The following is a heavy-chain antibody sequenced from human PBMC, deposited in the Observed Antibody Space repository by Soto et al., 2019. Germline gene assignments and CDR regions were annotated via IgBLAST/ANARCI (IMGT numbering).Heavy chain of an antibody. D-gene: IGHD2-15*01. J-gene: IGHJ3*02. V-gene: IGHV4-59*08. CDR1: GGSISSYY. CDR2: IYYSGST. Sequence: PSETLSLTCTVSGGSISSYYWSWIRQPPGKGLEWIGYIYYSGSTNYNPSLKSRVTISVDTSKNQFSLKLSSVTAADTAVYYCARRGYCSGGSCYGGAFDIWGQGTMVTGSS. CDR3: ARRGYCSGGSCYGGAFDI.